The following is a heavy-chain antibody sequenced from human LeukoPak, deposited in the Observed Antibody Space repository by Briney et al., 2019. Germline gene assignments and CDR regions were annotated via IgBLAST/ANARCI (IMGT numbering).Heavy chain of an antibody. CDR2: INPNSGGT. CDR1: GYTFTAYY. V-gene: IGHV1-2*02. Sequence: ASVKVSCKTSGYTFTAYYMHWVRQAPGQGLEWMGWINPNSGGTNYAQNFQGRVTMTRDTSITTAYMELSRLKSDDTALYYCARDRRKLTSSYYYYYYNMDVWGQGTTVTVSS. J-gene: IGHJ6*02. CDR3: ARDRRKLTSSYYYYYYNMDV. D-gene: IGHD1-7*01.